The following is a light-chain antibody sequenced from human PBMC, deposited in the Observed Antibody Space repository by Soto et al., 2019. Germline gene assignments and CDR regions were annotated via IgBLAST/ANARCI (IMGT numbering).Light chain of an antibody. J-gene: IGLJ2*01. V-gene: IGLV2-11*01. CDR1: SSDVGTFNY. CDR2: DVT. CDR3: CSYAGTSTYVV. Sequence: QSALTQPRSVSGSPGQSVTISYNGTSSDVGTFNYVSWYQQHPGKAPKLIIYDVTQRPSGVPDRFSGSKSGNTASLTISGLQSEDEADYFCCSYAGTSTYVVIGGGTKLTVL.